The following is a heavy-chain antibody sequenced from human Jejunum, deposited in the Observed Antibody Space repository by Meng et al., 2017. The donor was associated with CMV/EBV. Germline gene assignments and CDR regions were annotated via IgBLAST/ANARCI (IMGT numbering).Heavy chain of an antibody. V-gene: IGHV4-59*01. J-gene: IGHJ4*02. CDR1: GGSISRDH. Sequence: SGGSISRDHWSWIRLSPGQGLEWIGYIYYRGSTNSNPSLKSRVSMSADPSKNQFSLKLSSVTAADTAVYYCARVSPDYGGNSYFDYWGPGTEVTVSS. CDR2: IYYRGST. CDR3: ARVSPDYGGNSYFDY. D-gene: IGHD4-23*01.